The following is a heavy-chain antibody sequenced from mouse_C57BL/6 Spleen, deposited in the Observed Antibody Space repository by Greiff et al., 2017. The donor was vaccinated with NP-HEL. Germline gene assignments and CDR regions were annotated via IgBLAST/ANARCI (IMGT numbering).Heavy chain of an antibody. J-gene: IGHJ1*03. V-gene: IGHV1-82*01. D-gene: IGHD1-1*01. CDR3: ARVYGSPWYFDV. Sequence: LQESGPELVKPGASVKISCKASGYAFSSSWMNWVKQRPGKGLEWIGRIYPGDGDTNYNGKFKGKATLTADKSSSTAYMQLSSLTSEDSAVYFCARVYGSPWYFDVWGTGTTVTVSS. CDR2: IYPGDGDT. CDR1: GYAFSSSW.